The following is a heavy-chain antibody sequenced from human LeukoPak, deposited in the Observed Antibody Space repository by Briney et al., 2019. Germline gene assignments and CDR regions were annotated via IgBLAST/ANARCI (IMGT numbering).Heavy chain of an antibody. V-gene: IGHV3-23*01. D-gene: IGHD2-15*01. CDR1: GFTFSSYV. J-gene: IGHJ4*02. Sequence: PGGSLRLSCAASGFTFSSYVMSWVRQAPGKGLEWVSAISGSGGSTYYADSVKGRFTISRDNSKNTLYLQMNSLRAEDTAVYYCAKIGRDIVVVVAATHFDYWGQGTLVTVSS. CDR2: ISGSGGST. CDR3: AKIGRDIVVVVAATHFDY.